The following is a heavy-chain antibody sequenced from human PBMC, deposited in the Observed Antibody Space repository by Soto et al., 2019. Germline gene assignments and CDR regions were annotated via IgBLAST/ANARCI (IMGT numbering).Heavy chain of an antibody. CDR1: GFMFTSSA. CDR2: LVVGSGNT. D-gene: IGHD3-9*01. Sequence: GASVKVSCKTSGFMFTSSAVQWVRQARGQRLEWIGWLVVGSGNTHYAQHFQERVTLTRDMSTGTAYLQWSSLKASDTAMYYCARLGALYDILTGSIHYGMDVWGQGTTVTVSS. J-gene: IGHJ6*02. V-gene: IGHV1-58*01. CDR3: ARLGALYDILTGSIHYGMDV.